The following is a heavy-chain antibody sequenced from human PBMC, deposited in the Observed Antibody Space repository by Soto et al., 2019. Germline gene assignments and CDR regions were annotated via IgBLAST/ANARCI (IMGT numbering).Heavy chain of an antibody. D-gene: IGHD3-22*01. V-gene: IGHV6-1*01. CDR3: ARDPSPKPSYYYDSSGYQLGPYYFDY. J-gene: IGHJ4*02. Sequence: SQTLSLTCAISGDSVSSNSAAWNWIRQSPSRGLEWLGRTYYRSKWYNDYAVSVKSRITINPDTSKNQFSLQLNSVTPEDTAVYYCARDPSPKPSYYYDSSGYQLGPYYFDYWGQGTLVTVSS. CDR1: GDSVSSNSAA. CDR2: TYYRSKWYN.